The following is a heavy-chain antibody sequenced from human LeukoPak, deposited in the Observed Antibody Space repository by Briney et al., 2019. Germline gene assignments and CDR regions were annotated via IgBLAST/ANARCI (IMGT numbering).Heavy chain of an antibody. CDR3: ARQDVDLVSTIFDH. CDR1: GGSISYYY. J-gene: IGHJ4*02. CDR2: IYDTGNT. Sequence: SETLSLTCTVSGGSISYYYWSWIRQPPGKGLEWIGYIYDTGNTNYNPSLKSRVTMSVDTSKNQFSLKLSSVTAADTAVYYCARQDVDLVSTIFDHWGQGSLVTVSS. D-gene: IGHD5/OR15-5a*01. V-gene: IGHV4-59*08.